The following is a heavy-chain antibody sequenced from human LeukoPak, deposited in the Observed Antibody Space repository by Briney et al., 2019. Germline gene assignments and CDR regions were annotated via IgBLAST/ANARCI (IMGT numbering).Heavy chain of an antibody. CDR2: INHSGST. D-gene: IGHD4-11*01. CDR1: GGSVSGYY. CDR3: ARAKVTTVTTAYYFDY. J-gene: IGHJ4*02. Sequence: PSETLSLACGVYGGSVSGYYWNWIRQPPGKGLEWIGEINHSGSTSYNPSLKSRVTISLDASKNQFSLKLSSVTAADTAVYYCARAKVTTVTTAYYFDYWGQGTLVTVSS. V-gene: IGHV4-34*01.